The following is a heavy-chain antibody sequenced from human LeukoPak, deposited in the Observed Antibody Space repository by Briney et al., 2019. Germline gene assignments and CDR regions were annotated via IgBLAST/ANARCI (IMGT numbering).Heavy chain of an antibody. CDR3: AKDGWLQSLDY. Sequence: GGSLRLSCAASGFTFSSYGMHWVRQGPGKGPGWGAFIRFDGSGKYYAGSMKGRLTISRDNSKNTVYLQMESLRVEDTAFYYCAKDGWLQSLDYWGQGTLVAVSA. D-gene: IGHD5-18*01. J-gene: IGHJ4*02. V-gene: IGHV3-30*02. CDR1: GFTFSSYG. CDR2: IRFDGSGK.